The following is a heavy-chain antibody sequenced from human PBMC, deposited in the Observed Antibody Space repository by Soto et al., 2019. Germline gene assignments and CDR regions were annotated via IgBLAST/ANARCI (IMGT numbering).Heavy chain of an antibody. CDR3: ASFGSAWSESH. D-gene: IGHD6-19*01. Sequence: EVQLVESGGGLVQPGGSLRLSCTASDFSFSRYWVHWVRQAPGKGLEWVSRISTDGSYTAYTDSVEGRFTISRDNAKNTLFLEMNSLRVEDTAVYYCASFGSAWSESHWGPGTLVTVSS. V-gene: IGHV3-74*03. CDR2: ISTDGSYT. CDR1: DFSFSRYW. J-gene: IGHJ4*02.